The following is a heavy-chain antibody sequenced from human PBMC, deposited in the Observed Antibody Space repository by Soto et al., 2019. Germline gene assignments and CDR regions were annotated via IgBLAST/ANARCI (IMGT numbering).Heavy chain of an antibody. D-gene: IGHD3-10*01. CDR1: GYGFTTYG. J-gene: IGHJ4*02. V-gene: IGHV1-18*01. CDR2: ISAHNGNT. CDR3: ARGRYGEY. Sequence: QVHLVQSGAEVKKPGASVKVSCKGSGYGFTTYGITWVRQAPGQGLEWMAWISAHNGNTNYAQKLQGRVTVTRDTSTSTAYMELRSLRSDDTAVYYCARGRYGEYWGQGALVTVP.